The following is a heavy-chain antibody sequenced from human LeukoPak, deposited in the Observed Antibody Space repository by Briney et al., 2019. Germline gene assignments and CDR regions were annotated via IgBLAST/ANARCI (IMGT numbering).Heavy chain of an antibody. D-gene: IGHD3-22*01. Sequence: SETLSLTCAVYGGSFSGYYWSWIRQPPGKGLEWIGEINHSGSTNYNPSLKSRVTISVDTSKNQFSLKLSSVTVADTAVYYCARAGYYYDSSGYYSGPPDYWGQGTLVTVSS. V-gene: IGHV4-34*01. J-gene: IGHJ4*02. CDR2: INHSGST. CDR1: GGSFSGYY. CDR3: ARAGYYYDSSGYYSGPPDY.